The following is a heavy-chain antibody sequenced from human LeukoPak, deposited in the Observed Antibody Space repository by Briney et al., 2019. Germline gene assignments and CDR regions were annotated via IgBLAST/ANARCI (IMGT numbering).Heavy chain of an antibody. J-gene: IGHJ4*02. V-gene: IGHV3-7*01. CDR3: ARVNLGFSGWYFDY. D-gene: IGHD6-19*01. CDR2: IKQDGSEK. Sequence: GGSLRLSCAASGFTFSSFWMSWVRQAPGKGLEWVANIKQDGSEKNYVDSVKGRFTISRDNAKNSLYLQMNSLRAEDTAVYYCARVNLGFSGWYFDYWGQGTLVTVSS. CDR1: GFTFSSFW.